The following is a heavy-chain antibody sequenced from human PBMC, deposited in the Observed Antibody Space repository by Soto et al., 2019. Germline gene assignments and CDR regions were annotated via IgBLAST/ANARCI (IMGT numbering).Heavy chain of an antibody. CDR1: GFSFRDHS. CDR2: ISSSSENI. Sequence: GGSLRLSCVGSGFSFRDHSMNWVRQPPGKGLQWISYISSSSENIYYADSVKGRFTVSRDNAKNTLFLQMNSLRDDDSAIYYCARLPKGSVVTGWGPGSLLTVSS. J-gene: IGHJ4*01. CDR3: ARLPKGSVVTG. D-gene: IGHD2-21*02. V-gene: IGHV3-48*02.